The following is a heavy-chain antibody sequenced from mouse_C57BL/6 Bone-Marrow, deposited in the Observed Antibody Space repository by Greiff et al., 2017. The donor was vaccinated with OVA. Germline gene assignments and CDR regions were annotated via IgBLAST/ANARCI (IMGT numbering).Heavy chain of an antibody. Sequence: VKLVESGPGLVAPSQRLSITCTVSGFSLTSYGVDWVRQSPGKGLEWLGVIWGVGSTNYNSALKSRLSISKDNSKSQVFLKMNSLQTDDTAMYYCASASLLLPYWGQGTLVTVSA. CDR3: ASASLLLPY. J-gene: IGHJ3*01. CDR1: GFSLTSYG. CDR2: IWGVGST. D-gene: IGHD1-1*01. V-gene: IGHV2-6*01.